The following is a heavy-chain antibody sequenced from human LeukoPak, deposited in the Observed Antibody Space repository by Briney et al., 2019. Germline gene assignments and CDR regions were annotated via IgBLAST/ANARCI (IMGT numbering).Heavy chain of an antibody. CDR1: VYTRTELS. D-gene: IGHD6-19*01. V-gene: IGHV1-24*01. CDR3: ASGRGVIKQWLYY. J-gene: IGHJ4*02. Sequence: ASVKVSRKVSVYTRTELSMHWVRQAPGKGLEWMGGFDPEDGETIYAQKFQGRVTMTEDTSTDTAYMELSSLRSEDTAVYYCASGRGVIKQWLYYWGQGTLVTVSS. CDR2: FDPEDGET.